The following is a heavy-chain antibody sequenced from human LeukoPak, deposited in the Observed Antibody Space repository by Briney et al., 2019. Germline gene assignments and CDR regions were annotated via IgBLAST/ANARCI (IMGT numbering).Heavy chain of an antibody. CDR1: GFSLSTNEMR. D-gene: IGHD4-17*01. CDR2: IDWDDDK. CDR3: ARTTAVATFDY. V-gene: IGHV2-70*04. J-gene: IGHJ4*02. Sequence: SGPALVKPTQTLTLTCTFSGFSLSTNEMRVSWIRQPPGKALEWLARIDWDDDKFYRTSLKTRLTISKDTSKNRVVLTMTDMDPVDTATYYCARTTAVATFDYWGQGTLATVSS.